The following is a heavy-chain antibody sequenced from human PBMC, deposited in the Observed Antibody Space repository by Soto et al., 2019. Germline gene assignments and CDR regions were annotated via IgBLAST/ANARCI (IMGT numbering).Heavy chain of an antibody. CDR3: ARDRRPSSGWSSFGY. J-gene: IGHJ4*02. D-gene: IGHD6-19*01. CDR2: ISAYNGNT. CDR1: GYTFTSYG. Sequence: GASVKVSCKASGYTFTSYGISWVRQAPGQGLEWMGWISAYNGNTNYAQKFQGRVTITRDTSASTAYMELSSLRSEDTAVYYCARDRRPSSGWSSFGYWGQGTLVTVSS. V-gene: IGHV1-18*01.